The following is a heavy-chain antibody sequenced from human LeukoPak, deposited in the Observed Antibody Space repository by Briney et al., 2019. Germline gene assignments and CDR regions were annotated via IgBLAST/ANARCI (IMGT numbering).Heavy chain of an antibody. Sequence: GASVKVSCKASGYTFTGYYMHWVRQAPGQGLEWMGWINPNSGGTNYAQKFQGRVTMTRDTSISTAYMELSRLRSDDTAVYYCARGSGPQALWFGEYPSFWGQGTLVTVSS. CDR3: ARGSGPQALWFGEYPSF. CDR2: INPNSGGT. CDR1: GYTFTGYY. J-gene: IGHJ4*02. V-gene: IGHV1-2*02. D-gene: IGHD3-10*01.